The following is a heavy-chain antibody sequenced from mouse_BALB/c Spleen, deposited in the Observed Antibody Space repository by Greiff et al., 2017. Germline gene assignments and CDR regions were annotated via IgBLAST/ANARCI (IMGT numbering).Heavy chain of an antibody. CDR3: TRGDYAMDY. CDR2: ISSGGSYT. CDR1: GFTFSSYS. V-gene: IGHV5-6-4*01. Sequence: EVQVVESGGGLVKPGGSLKLSCAASGFTFSSYSMSWVRQTPEKRLEWVATISSGGSYTYYPDSVKGRFTISRDNAKNTLYLQMSSLKSEDTAMYYCTRGDYAMDYWGQGTSVTVSS. J-gene: IGHJ4*01.